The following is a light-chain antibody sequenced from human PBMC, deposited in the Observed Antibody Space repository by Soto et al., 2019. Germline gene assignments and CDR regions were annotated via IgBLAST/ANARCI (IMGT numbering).Light chain of an antibody. CDR3: QQYHSSPLT. J-gene: IGKJ1*01. V-gene: IGKV3-20*01. CDR1: QSVTSSY. CDR2: GAS. Sequence: EIVLTQSPGTLSLSPGERATLSCRASQSVTSSYLVWYQQKPGQAPRRLTYGASIRATGIPDRFSGSGSGTDFTLTISRLEPEDFALYFCQQYHSSPLTFGQGTKVDIK.